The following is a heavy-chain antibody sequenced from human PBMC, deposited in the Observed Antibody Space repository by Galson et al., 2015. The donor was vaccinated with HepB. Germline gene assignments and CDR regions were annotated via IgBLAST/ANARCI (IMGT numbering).Heavy chain of an antibody. CDR3: ARDMGHYGMDV. CDR1: GFSFSGSS. J-gene: IGHJ6*02. V-gene: IGHV3-21*06. D-gene: IGHD3-10*01. Sequence: SLRLSCAASGFSFSGSSMNWVRQAPGKGLEWVSFISSSSTYIYYADSVQGRFTISRDNAKNSLYLQMDSLRAEDTAVYYCARDMGHYGMDVWGQGTTVTVSS. CDR2: ISSSSTYI.